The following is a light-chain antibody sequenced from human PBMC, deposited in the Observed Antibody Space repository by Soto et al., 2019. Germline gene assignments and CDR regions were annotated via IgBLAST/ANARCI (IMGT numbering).Light chain of an antibody. CDR2: AAS. CDR3: QQLNSYPRT. J-gene: IGKJ1*01. V-gene: IGKV1-9*01. CDR1: QGISSY. Sequence: IQLTQSPSSLSASVGDRVTITCRASQGISSYLAWYQQKPGKAPKLLIYAASTLQSGVPSRFSGRGSGTDFTLTISSLQPEDFGTYYCQQLNSYPRTFGQGTKVDIK.